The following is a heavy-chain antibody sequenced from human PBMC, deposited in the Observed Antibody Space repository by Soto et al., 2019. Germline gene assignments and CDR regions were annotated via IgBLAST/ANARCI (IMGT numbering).Heavy chain of an antibody. CDR3: AREDYGDSTWGFDY. V-gene: IGHV3-33*01. D-gene: IGHD4-17*01. CDR1: GFTFSSYG. J-gene: IGHJ4*02. Sequence: QVQLVESGGGVVQPGRSLRLSCAASGFTFSSYGMHWVRQAPGKGLEWVAVIWYDGSNKYYADSVKGRFTISRDNSKNTLYLQMNSLRAEDTAVYYCAREDYGDSTWGFDYWGQGTLVTVSS. CDR2: IWYDGSNK.